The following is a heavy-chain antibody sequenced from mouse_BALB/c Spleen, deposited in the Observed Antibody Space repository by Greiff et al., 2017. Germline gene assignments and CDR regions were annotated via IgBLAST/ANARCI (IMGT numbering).Heavy chain of an antibody. CDR3: AREALVGPMDY. D-gene: IGHD1-3*01. V-gene: IGHV1-4*01. Sequence: VQLQQSGAELARPGASVKMSCKASGYTFTSYTMHWVKQRPGQGLEWIGYINPSSGYTNYNQKFKDKATLTADKSSSTAYMQLSSLTSEDSAVYYCAREALVGPMDYWGQGTSVTVSS. CDR2: INPSSGYT. J-gene: IGHJ4*01. CDR1: GYTFTSYT.